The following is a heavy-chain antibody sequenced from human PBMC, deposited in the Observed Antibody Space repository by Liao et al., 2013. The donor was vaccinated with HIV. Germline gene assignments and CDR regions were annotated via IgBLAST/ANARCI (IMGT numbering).Heavy chain of an antibody. CDR2: IYHRGDP. J-gene: IGHJ4*02. Sequence: QQPLQESGPGLVKPSQTLSLTCTVSGGSISSGSYYWSWIRQPAGKGLEWIGRIYHRGDPTYNPSLKSRVTMSLDTSQNQFSLSLSPVTAADTATYYCATLYGGLNYGYVDFWGQGILVTVSS. CDR1: GGSISSGSYY. V-gene: IGHV4-61*02. CDR3: ATLYGGLNYGYVDF. D-gene: IGHD5-18*01.